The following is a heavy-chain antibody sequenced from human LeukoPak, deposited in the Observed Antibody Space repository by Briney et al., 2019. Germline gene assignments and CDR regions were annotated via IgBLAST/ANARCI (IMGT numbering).Heavy chain of an antibody. CDR3: ARDHSGSYYVGGIDY. D-gene: IGHD1-26*01. Sequence: GGSLRLSCAASGFTVSSNYMSWVRQAPGKGLEWVSVIYSGGSTYYADSVKGRFTISRDNSKNTLYLQMNSLGAEDTAVYYCARDHSGSYYVGGIDYWGQGTLVTVSS. CDR2: IYSGGST. CDR1: GFTVSSNY. V-gene: IGHV3-53*01. J-gene: IGHJ4*02.